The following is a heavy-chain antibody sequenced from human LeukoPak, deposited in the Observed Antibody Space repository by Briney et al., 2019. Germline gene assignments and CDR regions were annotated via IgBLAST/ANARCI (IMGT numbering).Heavy chain of an antibody. J-gene: IGHJ3*02. CDR3: ARTYYDFWSGYSHDAFDI. V-gene: IGHV3-74*01. CDR2: INSDGSST. CDR1: GFTFSSYW. D-gene: IGHD3-3*01. Sequence: GGSLRLSCAASGFTFSSYWMHWVRQAPGKGLVWVSRINSDGSSTSYADSVKGRFTISRDNAKNTLYLRMNSLRAEDTAVYYCARTYYDFWSGYSHDAFDIWGQGTMVTVSS.